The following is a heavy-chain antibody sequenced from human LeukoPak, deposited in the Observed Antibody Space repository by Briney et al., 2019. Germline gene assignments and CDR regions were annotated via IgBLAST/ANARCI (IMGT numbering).Heavy chain of an antibody. D-gene: IGHD3-22*01. CDR2: IIPIFGTA. J-gene: IGHJ5*02. V-gene: IGHV1-69*05. Sequence: GASVKVSCKASGGTFSSYAISWVRQAPGQGLEWMGRIIPIFGTANYAQKFQGRVTITTDESTSTAYMELSNLRSEDTAVYYCARHIDRSSGYYRQRNWFDPWGQGTLVTVSS. CDR1: GGTFSSYA. CDR3: ARHIDRSSGYYRQRNWFDP.